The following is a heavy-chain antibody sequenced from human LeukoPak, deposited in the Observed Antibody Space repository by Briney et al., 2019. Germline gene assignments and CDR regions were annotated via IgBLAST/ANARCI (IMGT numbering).Heavy chain of an antibody. V-gene: IGHV4-4*09. D-gene: IGHD6-19*01. Sequence: SETLSLTCTVSGASISSYYWSWIRQPPGKGLEWIGYTYSSGSTTYNPSFKSRVSISLDTSKNQFSLDLTSVTAADTAMYFCARHRNSNGWPYSFDSWGQGILVTVSS. CDR3: ARHRNSNGWPYSFDS. CDR1: GASISSYY. J-gene: IGHJ4*02. CDR2: TYSSGST.